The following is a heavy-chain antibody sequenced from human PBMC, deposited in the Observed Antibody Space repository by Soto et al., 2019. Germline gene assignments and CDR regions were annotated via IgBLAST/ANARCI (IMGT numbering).Heavy chain of an antibody. D-gene: IGHD4-17*01. V-gene: IGHV3-30*18. CDR1: GFTFTDHG. CDR3: AKEGYGDYEGSFDY. Sequence: QVQLVESGGGVVQPGRSLRLSCEASGFTFTDHGMHWVRQAPGKGLEWVAVIGYDGNNIYYGDSVNGRFTISRDNSKNTLYLQMNSLRSEDTAVYYCAKEGYGDYEGSFDYWGQGTLVTVSS. CDR2: IGYDGNNI. J-gene: IGHJ4*02.